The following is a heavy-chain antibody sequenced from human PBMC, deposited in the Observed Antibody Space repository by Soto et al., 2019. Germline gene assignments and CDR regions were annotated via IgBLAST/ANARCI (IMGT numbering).Heavy chain of an antibody. CDR3: GKMGSSWKTRAFDI. J-gene: IGHJ3*02. V-gene: IGHV3-23*01. CDR1: GCTISSYA. CDR2: MSGSGDGT. D-gene: IGHD6-13*01. Sequence: PGGSLSLSCAASGCTISSYAMNWVRQAPGTGLEWVSVMSGSGDGTYYADPVKGRFTISRDNSKNTPYLQMNSLGAEDTAVYYCGKMGSSWKTRAFDIWGQGTMVTVSS.